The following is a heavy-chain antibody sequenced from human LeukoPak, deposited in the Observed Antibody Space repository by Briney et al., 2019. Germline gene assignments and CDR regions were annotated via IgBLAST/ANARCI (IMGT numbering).Heavy chain of an antibody. J-gene: IGHJ5*02. CDR2: ISAYNGNT. Sequence: GESLKISCKGSGYSFTSYGISWVRQAPGQGLEWMGWISAYNGNTNYAQKLQGRVTMTTDTSTSTAYMELRSLRSDDTAVYYCARDKASITIFGVPSNWFDPWGQGTLVTVSS. CDR1: GYSFTSYG. CDR3: ARDKASITIFGVPSNWFDP. V-gene: IGHV1-18*01. D-gene: IGHD3-3*01.